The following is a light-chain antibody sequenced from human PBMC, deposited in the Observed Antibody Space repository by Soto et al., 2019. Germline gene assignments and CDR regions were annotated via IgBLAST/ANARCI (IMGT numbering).Light chain of an antibody. CDR2: TNN. V-gene: IGLV1-44*01. CDR1: NSKIGRNT. J-gene: IGLJ2*01. CDR3: AAWDASLNGPV. Sequence: QSVLSQPPSASGTPGQRVIISCSGSNSKIGRNTVNWYQLLPGTAPKLLIYTNNQRPSGVPDRFSASKSGTSASLAISGLQSEDEADYYCAAWDASLNGPVFGGGTKLTVL.